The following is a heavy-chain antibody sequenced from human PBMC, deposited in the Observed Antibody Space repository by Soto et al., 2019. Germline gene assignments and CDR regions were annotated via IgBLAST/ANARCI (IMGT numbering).Heavy chain of an antibody. CDR1: GFTFSSYA. J-gene: IGHJ5*02. CDR3: VRDQDSRGYSVFNL. Sequence: PGGSLRLSCAASGFTFSSYAMNWVRQAPGKGLDWVSTISGSGISTYYADSVKGRFTISRDNAKNTLYLQMNSLRAEDTAVYFCVRDQDSRGYSVFNLWGQGAQVTVSS. CDR2: ISGSGIST. D-gene: IGHD3-22*01. V-gene: IGHV3-23*01.